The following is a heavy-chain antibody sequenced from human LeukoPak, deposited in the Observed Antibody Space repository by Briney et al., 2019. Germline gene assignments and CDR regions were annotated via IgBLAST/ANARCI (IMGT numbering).Heavy chain of an antibody. J-gene: IGHJ4*02. CDR2: IWYDGSNK. CDR3: ARDRIVGSGSYYNVIDY. D-gene: IGHD3-10*01. Sequence: GRSLRLSCAASGFTFSSYGMPWVRQAPGKGLEWVAVIWYDGSNKYYADSVKGRFTISRDNSKNTLYLQMNSLRAEDTAVYYCARDRIVGSGSYYNVIDYWGQGTLVTVSS. V-gene: IGHV3-33*01. CDR1: GFTFSSYG.